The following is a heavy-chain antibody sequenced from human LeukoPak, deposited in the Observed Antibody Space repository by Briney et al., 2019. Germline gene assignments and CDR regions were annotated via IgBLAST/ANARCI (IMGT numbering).Heavy chain of an antibody. CDR1: GFTFSSYS. CDR2: ISGRGGST. V-gene: IGHV3-23*01. J-gene: IGHJ4*02. D-gene: IGHD4-17*01. Sequence: GSLRLSCAASGFTFSSYSMNWVRQAPGKGLEWVSAISGRGGSTYYADSVKGRFTISRDNSQNTLYLQMNSLRAEDTAVYYCTRDDYGETFDYWGQGTLVTVSS. CDR3: TRDDYGETFDY.